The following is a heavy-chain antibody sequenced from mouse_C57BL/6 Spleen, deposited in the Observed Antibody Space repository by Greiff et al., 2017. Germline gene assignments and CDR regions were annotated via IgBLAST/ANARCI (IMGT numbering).Heavy chain of an antibody. CDR3: ARHTMVTTRDWYFDV. D-gene: IGHD2-2*01. CDR2: ISSGGSYT. J-gene: IGHJ1*03. Sequence: EVQVVESGGDLVKPGGSLKLSCAASGFTFSSYGMSWVRQTPDKRLEWVATISSGGSYTYYPDSVKGRFTISRDNAKNTLYLQLSSLKSEDTAMYYCARHTMVTTRDWYFDVWGTGTTVTVSS. CDR1: GFTFSSYG. V-gene: IGHV5-6*01.